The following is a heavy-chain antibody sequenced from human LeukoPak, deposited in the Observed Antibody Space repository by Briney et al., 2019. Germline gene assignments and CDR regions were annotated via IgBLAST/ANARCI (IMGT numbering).Heavy chain of an antibody. CDR2: INPNSGGT. D-gene: IGHD3-10*01. CDR3: ATIHYGSGSYYNVNPFDY. J-gene: IGHJ4*02. CDR1: GYTFTGYY. Sequence: ASVKVSCKASGYTFTGYYMHWVRQAPGQGLEWMGWINPNSGGTNYAQKFQGRVTMTRDTSISTAYMELSRLRSDDTAVYYCATIHYGSGSYYNVNPFDYWGQGTLVTVSS. V-gene: IGHV1-2*02.